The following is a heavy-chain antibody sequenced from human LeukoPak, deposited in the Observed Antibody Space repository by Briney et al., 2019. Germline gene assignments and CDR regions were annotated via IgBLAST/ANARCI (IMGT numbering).Heavy chain of an antibody. CDR1: GGSISSYY. CDR2: IYTSGST. D-gene: IGHD3-3*01. Sequence: SETLPLTCTVSGGSISSYYWSWIRQPAGKGLEWIGRIYTSGSTNYNPSLKSRVTMSVDTSKNQFSLKLSSVTAADTAVYYCARENYDFWSGYYAVDCWGQGTLVTVSS. V-gene: IGHV4-4*07. CDR3: ARENYDFWSGYYAVDC. J-gene: IGHJ4*02.